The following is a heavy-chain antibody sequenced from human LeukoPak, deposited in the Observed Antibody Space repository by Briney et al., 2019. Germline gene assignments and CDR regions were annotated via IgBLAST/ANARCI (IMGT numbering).Heavy chain of an antibody. CDR3: ARHGGGYSFDY. Sequence: PSETLSLTCSVSGGSISNYYWSWIRQPPGKGLEWIGYIYNSGSTNYNPSLKSRVTISVDTSKNQFSLKVNSVTAADTAVYYCARHGGGYSFDYWGQGTLVTVSS. V-gene: IGHV4-59*08. J-gene: IGHJ4*02. CDR1: GGSISNYY. D-gene: IGHD5-24*01. CDR2: IYNSGST.